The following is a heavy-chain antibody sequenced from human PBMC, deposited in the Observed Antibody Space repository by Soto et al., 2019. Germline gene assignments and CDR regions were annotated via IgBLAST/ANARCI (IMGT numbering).Heavy chain of an antibody. CDR3: AKAGITGTTFDY. V-gene: IGHV3-30*02. CDR1: GFTFSSYG. J-gene: IGHJ4*02. CDR2: IWYDGSNK. D-gene: IGHD1-7*01. Sequence: PGGSLRLSCAASGFTFSSYGMHWVRQAPGKGLEWVAVIWYDGSNKYYADSVKGRFTISRDNSKNTLYLQMNSLRAEDTAVYYCAKAGITGTTFDYWGQGTLVTSPQ.